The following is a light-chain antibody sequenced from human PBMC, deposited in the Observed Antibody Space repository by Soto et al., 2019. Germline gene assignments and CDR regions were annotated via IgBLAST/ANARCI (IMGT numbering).Light chain of an antibody. CDR3: KQYNSHSALT. CDR1: QSISSW. J-gene: IGKJ4*01. CDR2: KAS. Sequence: DIPMTQSPSTLSASVGDRVTITCRASQSISSWLAWYQQKPGKAPKLLIYKASSLESGAPSRFSGRGTGTAFTITIRRLQPHDFAPNHCKQYNSHSALTFGGGNTVELK. V-gene: IGKV1-5*03.